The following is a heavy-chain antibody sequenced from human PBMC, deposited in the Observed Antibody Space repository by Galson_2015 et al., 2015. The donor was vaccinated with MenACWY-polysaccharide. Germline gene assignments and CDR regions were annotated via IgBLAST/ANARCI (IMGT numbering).Heavy chain of an antibody. J-gene: IGHJ6*02. CDR3: AKDRPLRGLTKFYYGMDV. Sequence: SLRLSCAASGFTFSSFDFSDYAMHWVRQAPGKGLEWVAVISYDGNNKYYADSVKGRFTIARDNSKNTVYLQMHGLRAEDTAVYYCAKDRPLRGLTKFYYGMDVWGQGTTVTVSS. CDR2: ISYDGNNK. D-gene: IGHD3-10*01. V-gene: IGHV3-30*18. CDR1: GFTFSSFD.